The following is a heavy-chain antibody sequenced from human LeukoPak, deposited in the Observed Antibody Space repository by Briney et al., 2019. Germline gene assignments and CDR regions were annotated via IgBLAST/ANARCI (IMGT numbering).Heavy chain of an antibody. CDR3: ARDLGNNHHYYYMDV. D-gene: IGHD1/OR15-1a*01. J-gene: IGHJ6*03. CDR1: GFTFSSYS. V-gene: IGHV3-21*01. Sequence: GGSLRLSCAASGFTFSSYSMNWVRQAPGKGLEWVSSISSSSSYIYYADSVKGRFTISRDNAKNSLYLQMNSLRAEDTAVYYCARDLGNNHHYYYMDVWGKGTAVTVSS. CDR2: ISSSSSYI.